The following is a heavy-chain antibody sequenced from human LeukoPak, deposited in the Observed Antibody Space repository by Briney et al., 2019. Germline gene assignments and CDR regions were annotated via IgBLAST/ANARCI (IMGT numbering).Heavy chain of an antibody. J-gene: IGHJ4*02. D-gene: IGHD3-10*01. CDR2: ISWDGGST. CDR1: GFTFDDYT. Sequence: HSGGSLRLSCAASGFTFDDYTMHWVRQAPGKGPEWVSLISWDGGSTYYADSVKGRFTISRDNSKNSLYLQMNSLRTEDTALYYCAKDIHGSGSYYWGMYYFDYWGQGTLVTISS. V-gene: IGHV3-43*01. CDR3: AKDIHGSGSYYWGMYYFDY.